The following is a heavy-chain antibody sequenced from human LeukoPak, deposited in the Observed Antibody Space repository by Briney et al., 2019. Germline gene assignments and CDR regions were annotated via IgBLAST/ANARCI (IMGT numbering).Heavy chain of an antibody. CDR2: INPKSGGT. CDR3: ARADRVDGGPYLIGP. D-gene: IGHD3-16*01. J-gene: IGHJ5*02. CDR1: GYSFTDYY. V-gene: IGHV1-2*02. Sequence: GASVKVSRKTSGYSFTDYYMHWVCQAPGQGLEWMGWINPKSGGTSSAQKFQGRVTMTRDPSITTVYMEVRWLTSDDTAIYYCARADRVDGGPYLIGPWGQGTLVTVSS.